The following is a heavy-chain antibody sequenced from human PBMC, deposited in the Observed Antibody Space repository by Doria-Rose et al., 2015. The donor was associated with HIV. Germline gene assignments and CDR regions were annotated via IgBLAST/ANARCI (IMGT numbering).Heavy chain of an antibody. V-gene: IGHV4-34*01. CDR2: VPHSGTS. Sequence: ELIGEVPHSGTSNSHPSLKRRVTIPVDMSKNHFSLKLNSVTAADTAVYYCARGYSSSPLWDYYYMDVWGKGTTVTGS. J-gene: IGHJ6*03. D-gene: IGHD6-6*01. CDR3: ARGYSSSPLWDYYYMDV.